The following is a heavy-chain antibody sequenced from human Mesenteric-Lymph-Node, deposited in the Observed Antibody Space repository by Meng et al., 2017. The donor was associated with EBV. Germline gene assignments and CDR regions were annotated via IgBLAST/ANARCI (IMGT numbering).Heavy chain of an antibody. CDR3: ARGQSGMIVPFDY. J-gene: IGHJ4*02. CDR2: ISSSGTTI. V-gene: IGHV3-11*01. CDR1: GFTFSDYY. D-gene: IGHD3-22*01. Sequence: QVQPVGSGGGLVKPGGSLRLSWSASGFTFSDYYMTWIRQAPGKGLEWVSYISSSGTTIYYADSVKGRFTISRDNAKNSLYLQMNSLRAEDTAVYYCARGQSGMIVPFDYWGQGTLVTVSS.